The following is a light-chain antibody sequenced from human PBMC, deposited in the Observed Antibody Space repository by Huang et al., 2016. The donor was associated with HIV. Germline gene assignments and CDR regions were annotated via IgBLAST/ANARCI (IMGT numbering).Light chain of an antibody. CDR2: GTS. Sequence: DIQMTQSPSSLSASVGDRVTITCRASQSISSYLNWYQQKPGKAPKRLIYGTSNLQSGVPSRFSGSGSGTDFTFTISSLQPEDFATYYCQQSYSAPSTFGGGTKVEIK. V-gene: IGKV1-39*01. J-gene: IGKJ4*01. CDR1: QSISSY. CDR3: QQSYSAPST.